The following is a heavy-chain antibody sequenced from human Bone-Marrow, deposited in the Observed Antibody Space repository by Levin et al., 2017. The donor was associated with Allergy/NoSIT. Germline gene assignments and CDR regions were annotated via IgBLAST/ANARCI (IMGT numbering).Heavy chain of an antibody. Sequence: ASVKVSCRTSGYSFTSYEMHWVRQAPGHGLEWMGMITPSGGSTLYAQRFKGRLTLTRDTSTSAVYLELTSLTSEDTAVYFCGRSGNYYDNFFDYWGQGTLVTVSS. D-gene: IGHD1-26*01. CDR1: GYSFTSYE. CDR3: GRSGNYYDNFFDY. V-gene: IGHV1-46*01. CDR2: ITPSGGST. J-gene: IGHJ4*02.